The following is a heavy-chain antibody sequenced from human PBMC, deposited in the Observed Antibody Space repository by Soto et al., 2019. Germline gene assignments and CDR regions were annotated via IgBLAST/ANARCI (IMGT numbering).Heavy chain of an antibody. J-gene: IGHJ1*01. CDR1: GFTFATYV. CDR2: ISHDGNNE. CDR3: ATEDESSGHAGTFHH. Sequence: QVQLAESGRGVVQPGTALRLSCAASGFTFATYVMHWARQVPGKGLEWVAGISHDGNNEHYADSVKGRFTISRDNSRNTLYLQMSSLSAEDTALYYCATEDESSGHAGTFHHWGQGALVTVSS. V-gene: IGHV3-30-3*01. D-gene: IGHD3-22*01.